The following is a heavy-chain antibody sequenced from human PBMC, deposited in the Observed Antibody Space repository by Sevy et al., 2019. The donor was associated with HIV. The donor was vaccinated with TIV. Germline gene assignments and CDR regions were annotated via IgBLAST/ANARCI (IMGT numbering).Heavy chain of an antibody. D-gene: IGHD6-13*01. V-gene: IGHV3-30-3*01. CDR1: GFTFSSYA. Sequence: GGSLRLSCAASGFTFSSYAMHWVRQAPGKGLEWVAVISYDGSNKHYADSVKGRFTISRDNSKNTLYLQMNSLRAEDTAVYYCARDAAAADKYAFDIWGQGTMVTVSS. CDR3: ARDAAAADKYAFDI. CDR2: ISYDGSNK. J-gene: IGHJ3*02.